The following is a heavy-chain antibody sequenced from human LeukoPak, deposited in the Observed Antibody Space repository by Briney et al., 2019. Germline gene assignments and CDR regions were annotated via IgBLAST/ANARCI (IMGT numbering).Heavy chain of an antibody. J-gene: IGHJ5*02. CDR2: IYYGGST. V-gene: IGHV4-39*01. CDR3: ARIGGGSWRNPGYWFDP. Sequence: SETLSLTCAVSGASISSASDFWGWIRQPPGKGLEWLGSIYYGGSTYDNPSLRSRVTISVDTSRNQFSLKLTSVTAADTAVYYCARIGGGSWRNPGYWFDPWGQGNLVTVSS. CDR1: GASISSASDF. D-gene: IGHD2-15*01.